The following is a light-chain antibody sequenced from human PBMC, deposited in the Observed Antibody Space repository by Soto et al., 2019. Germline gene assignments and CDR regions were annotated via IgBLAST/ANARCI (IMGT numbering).Light chain of an antibody. Sequence: DIQMTQSPSSLSASVGDRVTITCRASQSISRYLNWYQHKPGKAPKLLIYAASSLQSGVPSGFSGSGSGTEFTLTISSLQPEDFATYYCQQSYSTPFTFGPGTKVDIK. J-gene: IGKJ3*01. V-gene: IGKV1-39*01. CDR1: QSISRY. CDR2: AAS. CDR3: QQSYSTPFT.